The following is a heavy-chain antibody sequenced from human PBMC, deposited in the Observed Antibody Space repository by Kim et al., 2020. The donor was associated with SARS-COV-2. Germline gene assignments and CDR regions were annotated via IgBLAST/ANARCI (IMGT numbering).Heavy chain of an antibody. V-gene: IGHV4-39*01. Sequence: SETLSLTCTVSGGSISSSSYYWGWIHQPPGKGLEWIGSIYYSGSTYYNPSLKSRVTISVDTSKNQFSLKLSSVTAADTAVYYCATRYRDVVGWWQQLVPDSGLHVEDYWGQGTLVTVSS. J-gene: IGHJ4*02. CDR1: GGSISSSSYY. D-gene: IGHD6-13*01. CDR2: IYYSGST. CDR3: ATRYRDVVGWWQQLVPDSGLHVEDY.